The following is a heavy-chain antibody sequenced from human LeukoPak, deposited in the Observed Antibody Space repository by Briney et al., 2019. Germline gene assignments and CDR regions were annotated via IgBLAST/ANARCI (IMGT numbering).Heavy chain of an antibody. Sequence: GSLGLSCAASGFTFDDHGMSWVRQVPGKGLEWVSGIKWDGGSTGYADSVKGRFTISRDNAKNSLYLQMNSLRVEDTAVYHCARGAGSSWYFYFDYWGQGTLVTVSS. J-gene: IGHJ4*02. CDR1: GFTFDDHG. CDR2: IKWDGGST. CDR3: ARGAGSSWYFYFDY. D-gene: IGHD6-13*01. V-gene: IGHV3-20*01.